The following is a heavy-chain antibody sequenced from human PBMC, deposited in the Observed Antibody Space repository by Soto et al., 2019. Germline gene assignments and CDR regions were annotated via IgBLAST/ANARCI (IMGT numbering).Heavy chain of an antibody. D-gene: IGHD3-16*01. J-gene: IGHJ4*02. Sequence: QVQLVESGGGVVQPGRSLRLSCTASGFMFSNYAMHWVRQAPGKGLEWVAVISYDGNTRYYAESVKGRLTISRDKSKNTAQLQLTSMRSEGTAVFYCARGPREKIVRGSWRPYFDYWGQGTLVTVAS. V-gene: IGHV3-30-3*01. CDR2: ISYDGNTR. CDR1: GFMFSNYA. CDR3: ARGPREKIVRGSWRPYFDY.